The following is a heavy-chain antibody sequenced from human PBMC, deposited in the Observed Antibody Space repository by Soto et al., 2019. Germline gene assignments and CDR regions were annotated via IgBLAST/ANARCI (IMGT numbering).Heavy chain of an antibody. D-gene: IGHD5-18*01. CDR3: ASSPYSYGYLYFDS. J-gene: IGHJ4*02. CDR1: GDSLTSYA. V-gene: IGHV1-3*01. CDR2: INAGNGNT. Sequence: GASVKVSCKASGDSLTSYAMHWVRQAPGQRLEWMGWINAGNGNTKYSQKFQGRVTITRDTSASTAYMELSSLRSEDTAVYYCASSPYSYGYLYFDSWGQGTLVTVSS.